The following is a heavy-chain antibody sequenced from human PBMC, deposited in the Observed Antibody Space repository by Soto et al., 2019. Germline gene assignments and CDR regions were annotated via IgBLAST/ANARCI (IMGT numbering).Heavy chain of an antibody. CDR1: GGSISSGGYS. V-gene: IGHV4-30-2*01. Sequence: SETLSLTCAVSGGSISSGGYSWSWIRQTPGKGLEWFGYIYHSGSTYYNPSLKSRVTISVDRSKNQFSLKLSSVTAADTAVYYCARSTYYYGSGSYYNTLGAAFDTWGQGTMVTVSS. J-gene: IGHJ3*02. CDR2: IYHSGST. D-gene: IGHD3-10*01. CDR3: ARSTYYYGSGSYYNTLGAAFDT.